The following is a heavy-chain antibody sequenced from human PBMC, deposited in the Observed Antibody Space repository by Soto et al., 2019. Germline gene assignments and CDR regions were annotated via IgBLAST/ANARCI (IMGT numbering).Heavy chain of an antibody. J-gene: IGHJ5*02. CDR3: ARHDWLDP. Sequence: GESLKISCAASGFSVSVDSMIWVRQAPGKGLEWVSLFYNTGFIHYADSVKGRFTISRDNSKNTLYLQMNSLRAEDTAVYFCARHDWLDPWGQGTLVTSPQ. V-gene: IGHV3-53*01. CDR2: FYNTGFI. CDR1: GFSVSVDS.